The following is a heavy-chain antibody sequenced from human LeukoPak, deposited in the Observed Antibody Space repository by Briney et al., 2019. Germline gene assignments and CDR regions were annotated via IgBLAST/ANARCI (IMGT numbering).Heavy chain of an antibody. V-gene: IGHV1-2*04. CDR3: ARGDDYCDY. CDR2: INPNSGGT. CDR1: GYTFTGYY. J-gene: IGHJ4*02. Sequence: ASVKVSCKASGYTFTGYYMHWVRQAPGQGLEWMGWINPNSGGTNYAQKFQGWVTITRDTSASTAYMELSSLRSEDTAVYYCARGDDYCDYWGQGTLVTVSS.